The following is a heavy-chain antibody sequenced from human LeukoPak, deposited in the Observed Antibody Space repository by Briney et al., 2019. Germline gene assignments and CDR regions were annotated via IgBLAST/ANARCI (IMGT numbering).Heavy chain of an antibody. V-gene: IGHV3-53*01. J-gene: IGHJ3*02. CDR1: VFTVSSNY. CDR2: IYSGGST. D-gene: IGHD1-26*01. CDR3: ARGGSYLSAFDI. Sequence: PGGSLRLSCAASVFTVSSNYMSWVRQAPGKGLEWVSIIYSGGSTFYADSVKGRFTISRDNSKNTLYLQMNSLRAEDTAVYYCARGGSYLSAFDIWGQGTMVTVSS.